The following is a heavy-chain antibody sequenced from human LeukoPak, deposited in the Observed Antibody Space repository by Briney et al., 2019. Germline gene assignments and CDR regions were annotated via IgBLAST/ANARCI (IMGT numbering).Heavy chain of an antibody. CDR2: IHYSGST. CDR3: ARDSPFEWAVFGDSFDI. V-gene: IGHV4-59*01. CDR1: GGSISDYY. D-gene: IGHD3-3*01. Sequence: SETLSLTCTVSGGSISDYYWSWIRQSPGKGLKWIGHIHYSGSTNYNSSLESRVTISMDTSKRQISLKLSSVTAADTAVYYCARDSPFEWAVFGDSFDIWGQGTVVAVSS. J-gene: IGHJ3*02.